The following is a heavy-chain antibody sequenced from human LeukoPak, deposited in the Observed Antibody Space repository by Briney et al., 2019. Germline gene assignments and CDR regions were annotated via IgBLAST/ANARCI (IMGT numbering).Heavy chain of an antibody. CDR3: ARVNNSSWHN. D-gene: IGHD6-13*01. V-gene: IGHV3-7*01. J-gene: IGHJ4*02. CDR2: IKPDGSAQ. CDR1: GFTFSSNW. Sequence: PGGSLRLSCATSGFTFSSNWMSWVRHVPGRGLDWVANIKPDGSAQYYAASVKGRFTVSRDNAKNSLYLQMNSLRVEDTAVYYCARVNNSSWHNWGQGTLVTVSS.